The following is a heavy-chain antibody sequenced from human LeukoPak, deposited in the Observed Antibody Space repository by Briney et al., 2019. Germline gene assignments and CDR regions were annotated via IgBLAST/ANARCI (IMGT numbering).Heavy chain of an antibody. CDR2: ISSSGSTI. J-gene: IGHJ6*04. CDR3: ARDGPRISSTDYYYGMDV. D-gene: IGHD2/OR15-2a*01. CDR1: GFTFSSHE. Sequence: GGSLRLSCAASGFTFSSHEMNWVRQAPGKGLEWVSYISSSGSTIYYADSVKGRFTISRDNAKNSLYLQMNSLRAEDTAVYYCARDGPRISSTDYYYGMDVWGKGTTVTVSS. V-gene: IGHV3-48*03.